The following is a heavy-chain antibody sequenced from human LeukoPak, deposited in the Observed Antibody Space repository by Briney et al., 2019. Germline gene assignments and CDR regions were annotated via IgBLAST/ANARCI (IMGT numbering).Heavy chain of an antibody. CDR2: INPDSGGT. CDR1: GYTFTGYY. V-gene: IGHV1-2*02. CDR3: ARVRTYSSSSLKWFDP. Sequence: ASVKVPCKASGYTFTGYYMHWVRQAPGQGLEWMGWINPDSGGTNYAQKFQGRVTMTRDTSISTAYMELSRLRSDDTAVYYCARVRTYSSSSLKWFDPWVQGTLVTVSS. D-gene: IGHD6-6*01. J-gene: IGHJ5*02.